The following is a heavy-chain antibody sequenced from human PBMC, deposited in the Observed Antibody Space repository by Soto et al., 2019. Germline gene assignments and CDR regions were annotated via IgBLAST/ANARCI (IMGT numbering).Heavy chain of an antibody. J-gene: IGHJ2*01. CDR3: AKDLGAYCGGDCYSAYFDL. CDR2: ISGSGGST. D-gene: IGHD2-21*02. Sequence: VQLLESGGGLVQPGGSLRLSCAASGFTFSSYAMSWVRQAPGKGLEWVSAISGSGGSTYYADSVKGRFTISRDNSKNTLYLQMNSLRAEDTAVYYCAKDLGAYCGGDCYSAYFDLWGRGTLVTVSS. V-gene: IGHV3-23*01. CDR1: GFTFSSYA.